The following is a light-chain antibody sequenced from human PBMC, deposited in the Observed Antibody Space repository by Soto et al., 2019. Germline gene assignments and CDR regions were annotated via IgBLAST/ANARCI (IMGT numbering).Light chain of an antibody. CDR3: SSKRDENTFV. Sequence: QSALTQPASVSGSPGQLITISCTGTSRDIGAYDYVSWYQQHPGQAPRLIIYDVTERPSGISDRFSGSRSGNTASLTISGLRPEDEADYYCSSKRDENTFVFAGGTKVTVL. CDR2: DVT. CDR1: SRDIGAYDY. V-gene: IGLV2-14*03. J-gene: IGLJ2*01.